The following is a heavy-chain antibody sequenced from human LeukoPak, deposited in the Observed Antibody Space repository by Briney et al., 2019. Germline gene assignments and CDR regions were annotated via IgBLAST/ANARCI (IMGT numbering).Heavy chain of an antibody. D-gene: IGHD5-18*01. V-gene: IGHV4-38-2*02. CDR2: IYHSGST. J-gene: IGHJ4*02. CDR3: ARYVDTAMDAFDY. Sequence: SETLSLTCTVSGYSISSGYYWGWIRQPPGKGLEWIGSIYHSGSTYYNPSLKSRVTISVDTSKNQFSLKLSSVTAADTAVYYCARYVDTAMDAFDYWGQGTLVTVSS. CDR1: GYSISSGYY.